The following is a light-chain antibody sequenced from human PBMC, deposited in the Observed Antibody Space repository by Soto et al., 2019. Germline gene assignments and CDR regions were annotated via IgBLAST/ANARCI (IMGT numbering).Light chain of an antibody. V-gene: IGKV1-5*03. J-gene: IGKJ1*01. Sequence: DIQMTQSPSTLSASVGDRVTITCRASQSISSWLAWYQQKPGKAPKLLIYKAYSLESGVQSRFRGSGSGTEFTLTIRSLQPDDFATYYCKQYNSYSRTVGQGTKVDIK. CDR1: QSISSW. CDR3: KQYNSYSRT. CDR2: KAY.